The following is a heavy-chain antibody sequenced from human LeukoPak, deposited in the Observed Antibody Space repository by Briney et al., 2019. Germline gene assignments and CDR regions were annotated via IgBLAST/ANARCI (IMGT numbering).Heavy chain of an antibody. V-gene: IGHV1-2*02. CDR2: INPNSGDT. Sequence: ASVKVSCKASGYTFTDYYINWVRQAPGQGLEWIGWINPNSGDTNYAQKFQDRVTMTRDTSISTAYIELNFLRSDDTAVFYCARGDYYGSPKVVAAWGQGTLVTVSS. CDR3: ARGDYYGSPKVVAA. J-gene: IGHJ5*02. D-gene: IGHD3-10*01. CDR1: GYTFTDYY.